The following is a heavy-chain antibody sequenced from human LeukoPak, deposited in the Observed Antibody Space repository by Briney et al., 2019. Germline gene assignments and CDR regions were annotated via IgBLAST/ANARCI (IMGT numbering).Heavy chain of an antibody. Sequence: GGSLRLSCAASGFTFSGYVMHWVRQTPGKGLEWLAVISYAESNKYYADSVKGRFTISRDNSKNTLYLQMSSLRVKDTAVYYCARDRAGDRASFDYWGQGTLVTVSS. CDR1: GFTFSGYV. D-gene: IGHD4-17*01. J-gene: IGHJ4*02. CDR3: ARDRAGDRASFDY. V-gene: IGHV3-30-3*01. CDR2: ISYAESNK.